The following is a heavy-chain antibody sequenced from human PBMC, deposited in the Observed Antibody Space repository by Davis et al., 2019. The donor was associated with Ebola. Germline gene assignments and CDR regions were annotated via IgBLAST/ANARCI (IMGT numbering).Heavy chain of an antibody. J-gene: IGHJ5*01. V-gene: IGHV3-23*01. Sequence: GESLKISCAASGFTFRTYSMTWVRQAPGKGLEWVSTVSGGGGITHYADSVKGRFTISRDNSKNMFYLHMTSLRAEDTAVYYCAKDRYCGGGTCSFSYFDSWGQGMLVSVSS. CDR1: GFTFRTYS. CDR2: VSGGGGIT. CDR3: AKDRYCGGGTCSFSYFDS. D-gene: IGHD2-21*01.